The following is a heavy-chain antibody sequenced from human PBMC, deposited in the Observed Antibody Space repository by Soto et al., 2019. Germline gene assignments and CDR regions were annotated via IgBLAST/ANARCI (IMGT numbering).Heavy chain of an antibody. CDR2: ISWNSGSI. CDR1: GFTFDDYA. CDR3: AKGFYDFWSGYMSAGMDV. Sequence: EVQLVESGGGLVQPGRSLRLSCAASGFTFDDYAMHWVRQAPGKGLEWVSGISWNSGSIGYADSVKGRFTISRDNAKNSLYLQMNSLRAEDTALYYCAKGFYDFWSGYMSAGMDVWGQGTTVTVSS. V-gene: IGHV3-9*01. J-gene: IGHJ6*02. D-gene: IGHD3-3*01.